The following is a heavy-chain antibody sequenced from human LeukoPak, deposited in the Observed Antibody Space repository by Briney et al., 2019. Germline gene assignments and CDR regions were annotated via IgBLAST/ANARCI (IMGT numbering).Heavy chain of an antibody. CDR3: ARDLGSGGSCYRN. Sequence: GGSLRLSCAASGFTLSSYWMHWVRQAPGKGLVWVSRINDDESSTNYADSVKGRFTISRDNAKNTLYLQMNSLRAEDTAVYFCARDLGSGGSCYRNWGQGTLVTVSS. V-gene: IGHV3-74*01. CDR2: INDDESST. D-gene: IGHD2-15*01. CDR1: GFTLSSYW. J-gene: IGHJ4*02.